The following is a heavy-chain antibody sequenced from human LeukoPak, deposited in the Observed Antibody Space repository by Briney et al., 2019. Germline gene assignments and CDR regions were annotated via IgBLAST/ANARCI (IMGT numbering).Heavy chain of an antibody. CDR3: AKLSVAGTEDRADY. D-gene: IGHD6-19*01. Sequence: GGSLRLSCAASGFTFSSYAMSWVRQAPGKGLEWVSAISGSGGSTYYADSVKGRFTISRDNSKNTLYLQMNSLRAEDTAVYYRAKLSVAGTEDRADYWGQGTLVTVSS. J-gene: IGHJ4*02. CDR2: ISGSGGST. V-gene: IGHV3-23*01. CDR1: GFTFSSYA.